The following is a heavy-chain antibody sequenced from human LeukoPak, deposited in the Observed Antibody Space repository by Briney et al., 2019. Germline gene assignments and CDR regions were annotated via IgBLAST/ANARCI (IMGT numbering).Heavy chain of an antibody. D-gene: IGHD1-26*01. V-gene: IGHV4-39*07. CDR3: ARGRDIVGATGY. J-gene: IGHJ4*02. CDR2: IYYSGST. CDR1: GGSISSSSYY. Sequence: SETLSLTCTVSGGSISSSSYYWGWIRQPPGKGLEWIGSIYYSGSTYYNPSLKSRVTISVDTSKNQFSLKLSSVTAADTAVYYCARGRDIVGATGYWGQGTLVTVSS.